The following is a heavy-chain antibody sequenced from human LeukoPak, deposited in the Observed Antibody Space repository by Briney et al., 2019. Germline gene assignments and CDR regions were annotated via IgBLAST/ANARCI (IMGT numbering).Heavy chain of an antibody. D-gene: IGHD1-26*01. CDR3: ARGGPVGATRFDY. V-gene: IGHV4-59*12. J-gene: IGHJ4*02. Sequence: SETLSLTCTVSGGSISSYYWSWIRQPPGKGLEWIGYIYYSGSTNYNPSLKSRVTMSVDTSKNQFSLKLSSVTAADTAVYYCARGGPVGATRFDYWGQGTLVTVSS. CDR1: GGSISSYY. CDR2: IYYSGST.